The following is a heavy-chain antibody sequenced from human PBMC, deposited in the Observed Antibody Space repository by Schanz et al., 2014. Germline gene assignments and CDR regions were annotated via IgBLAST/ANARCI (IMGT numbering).Heavy chain of an antibody. Sequence: EVQLLESGGGLVQPGGSLRLSCAASGFTVSSNYMSWVRQAPGKGLEWVSIIYSGGTTYYADSVKGRFTISRDNSKNTLYLQMNSLRAEDTAVYYCARGGCTNGLCYYYYGMDVWGQGTTVTVSS. D-gene: IGHD2-8*01. V-gene: IGHV3-53*01. CDR1: GFTVSSNY. CDR2: IYSGGTT. CDR3: ARGGCTNGLCYYYYGMDV. J-gene: IGHJ6*02.